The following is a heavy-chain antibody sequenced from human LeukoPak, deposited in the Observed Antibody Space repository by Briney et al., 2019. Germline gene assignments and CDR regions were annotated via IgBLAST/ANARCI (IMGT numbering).Heavy chain of an antibody. CDR3: ARQRWDDSGSYFDY. D-gene: IGHD1-26*01. Sequence: PGRSLRLSCAASGFTFSSYGMHWVRQAPGKGLEWVAVIWYGGSNKYYADSVKGRFTISRDNSKNTLYLQMNSLRAEDTAVYYCARQRWDDSGSYFDYWGQGTLVTVSS. V-gene: IGHV3-33*01. J-gene: IGHJ4*02. CDR2: IWYGGSNK. CDR1: GFTFSSYG.